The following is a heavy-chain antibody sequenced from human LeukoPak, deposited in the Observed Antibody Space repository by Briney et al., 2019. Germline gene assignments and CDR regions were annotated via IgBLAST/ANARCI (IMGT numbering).Heavy chain of an antibody. CDR1: GFTFSSYG. CDR3: ARDFGDYYYDY. J-gene: IGHJ4*02. CDR2: IWYDGSNK. V-gene: IGHV3-33*01. Sequence: GRSLRLSCAASGFTFSSYGMHWVRQAPGKGLEWVAVIWYDGSNKYYADSVKGRFTISRDNSKNTLYLQMNSLRAEDTAVYYCARDFGDYYYDYWGQGTLVTVSS. D-gene: IGHD4-17*01.